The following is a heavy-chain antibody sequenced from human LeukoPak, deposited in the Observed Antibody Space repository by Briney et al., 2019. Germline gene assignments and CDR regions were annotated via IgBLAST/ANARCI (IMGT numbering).Heavy chain of an antibody. CDR1: GYSFTGYW. D-gene: IGHD3-10*01. Sequence: GESLKISCKGSGYSFTGYWIGWVRQMPGKGLEWMGIIYPGDSDTRYSPSFQGQVIISADKSINTAYLQWSSLKASDTAMYYCARIYYYGSGSSLNGMDVWGQGTTVTVSS. CDR3: ARIYYYGSGSSLNGMDV. CDR2: IYPGDSDT. J-gene: IGHJ6*02. V-gene: IGHV5-51*01.